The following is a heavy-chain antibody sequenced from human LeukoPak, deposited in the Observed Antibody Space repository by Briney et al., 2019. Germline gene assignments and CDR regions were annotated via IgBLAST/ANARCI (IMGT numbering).Heavy chain of an antibody. V-gene: IGHV3-30*18. Sequence: GGSLRLSCAASGFTFSTYTMNWVRQAPGKGLEWVAVISYDGSNKYYADSVKGRFTISRDNSKNTLYLQMNSLRAEDTAVYYCAKDLRRYCSSTSCSSPDFWGQGTLVTVSS. CDR1: GFTFSTYT. CDR3: AKDLRRYCSSTSCSSPDF. CDR2: ISYDGSNK. D-gene: IGHD2-2*01. J-gene: IGHJ4*02.